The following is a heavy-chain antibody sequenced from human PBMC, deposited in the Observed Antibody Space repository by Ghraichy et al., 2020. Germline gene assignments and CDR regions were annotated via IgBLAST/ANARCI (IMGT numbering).Heavy chain of an antibody. V-gene: IGHV4-59*01. J-gene: IGHJ5*02. CDR3: ARDYEGCSSTSCYSWFDP. D-gene: IGHD2-2*01. CDR2: IYYSGST. CDR1: GGSISSYY. Sequence: SETLSLTCTVSGGSISSYYWSWIRQPPGKGLEWIGYIYYSGSTNYNPSLKSRVTISVDTSKNQFSLKLSSVTAADTAVYYCARDYEGCSSTSCYSWFDPWGQGTLVTVSS.